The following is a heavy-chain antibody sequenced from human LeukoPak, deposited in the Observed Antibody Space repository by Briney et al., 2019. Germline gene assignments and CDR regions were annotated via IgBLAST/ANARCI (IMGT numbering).Heavy chain of an antibody. D-gene: IGHD1-14*01. Sequence: GGSLRLSCAASGFTFDDYGMIWVRQAPGKGLEWVSYISSSSSTIYYADSVKGRFTISRDNAKNSLYLQMNSLRAEDTAVYYCASWSEPWGQGTLVTVSS. CDR2: ISSSSSTI. CDR1: GFTFDDYG. CDR3: ASWSEP. J-gene: IGHJ4*02. V-gene: IGHV3-48*01.